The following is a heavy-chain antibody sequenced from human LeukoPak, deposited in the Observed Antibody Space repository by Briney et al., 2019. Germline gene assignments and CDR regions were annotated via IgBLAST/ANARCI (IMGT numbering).Heavy chain of an antibody. V-gene: IGHV3-23*01. Sequence: GGSLGLSCAASGFTFSNYAMSWVRQAPGKGLEWVSAISNSGDITYYADSVKGRFTISRDNAKNSLYLQMNSLRAEDTAIYYCTRVGYIDEGIDYWGQGTLVTVSS. J-gene: IGHJ4*02. D-gene: IGHD5-24*01. CDR3: TRVGYIDEGIDY. CDR1: GFTFSNYA. CDR2: ISNSGDIT.